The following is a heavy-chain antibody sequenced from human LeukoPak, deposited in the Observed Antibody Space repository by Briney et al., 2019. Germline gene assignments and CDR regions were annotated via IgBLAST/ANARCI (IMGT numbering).Heavy chain of an antibody. V-gene: IGHV3-9*01. Sequence: GGSLRLSCAASGFTFSDSAMHWVRQAPGKGLEWVSGVSWNGGAIGYAESVKGRFTISRDNAKNSLYLQLNSLRAEDTAFYHCVKGWDTTIWDYFDYWGQGILVTVSS. CDR3: VKGWDTTIWDYFDY. J-gene: IGHJ4*02. CDR2: VSWNGGAI. D-gene: IGHD5-18*01. CDR1: GFTFSDSA.